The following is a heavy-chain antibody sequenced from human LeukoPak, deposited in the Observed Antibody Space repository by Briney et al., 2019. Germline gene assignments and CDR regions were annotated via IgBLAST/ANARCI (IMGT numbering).Heavy chain of an antibody. CDR3: AKDQPYYYDSSGYYSHY. CDR2: ISGSGGST. D-gene: IGHD3-22*01. CDR1: GFTFSSYA. V-gene: IGHV3-23*01. J-gene: IGHJ4*02. Sequence: GGSLRLSCAASGFTFSSYAMSWVRQAPGKGLEWVSAISGSGGSTYYADSVKGRFTISRDNSKNTLYLQMNSLRAEDTAVYYCAKDQPYYYDSSGYYSHYWGQGTLVTVSS.